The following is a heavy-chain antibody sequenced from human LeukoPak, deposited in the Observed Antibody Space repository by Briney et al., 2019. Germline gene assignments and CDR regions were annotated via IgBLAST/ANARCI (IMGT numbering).Heavy chain of an antibody. CDR2: ISYDGSNK. CDR3: ARGARYSSSWYSFDY. CDR1: GFPFTLYN. J-gene: IGHJ4*02. D-gene: IGHD6-13*01. V-gene: IGHV3-30*03. Sequence: GGSLRLSCEVSGFPFTLYNMNWVRQAPGKGLEWVAVISYDGSNKYYADSVKGRFTISRDNSKNTLYLQMNSLRAEDTAVYYCARGARYSSSWYSFDYWGQGTLVTVSS.